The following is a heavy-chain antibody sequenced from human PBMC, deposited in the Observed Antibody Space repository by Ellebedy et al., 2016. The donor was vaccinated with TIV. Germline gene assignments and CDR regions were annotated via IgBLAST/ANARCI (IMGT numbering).Heavy chain of an antibody. CDR3: SRGWSTPDT. Sequence: GESLKISCVASGFTFSNYNMNWVRQSPGKGLEWVSSIRSTGSDKYYAASVTGRFTISRDNAQDTLFLQMNSLRAEDTAVYFCSRGWSTPDTWGQGTLVIVSS. CDR1: GFTFSNYN. V-gene: IGHV3-21*03. CDR2: IRSTGSDK. J-gene: IGHJ5*02. D-gene: IGHD2-15*01.